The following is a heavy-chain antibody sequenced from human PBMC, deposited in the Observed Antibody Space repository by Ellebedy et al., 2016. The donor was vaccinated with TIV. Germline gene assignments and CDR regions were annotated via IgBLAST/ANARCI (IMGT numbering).Heavy chain of an antibody. CDR2: IYSGGST. D-gene: IGHD3-22*01. V-gene: IGHV3-66*01. CDR3: AVGDSSGYYYDGAFDI. J-gene: IGHJ3*02. Sequence: GESLKISCAASGFTVSSNYISWVRQAPGKGLEWVSVIYSGGSTDDVDSVKGRFTISRDNSKNTLYLQMNSLRAEDTAVYYCAVGDSSGYYYDGAFDIWGQGTMVTVSS. CDR1: GFTVSSNY.